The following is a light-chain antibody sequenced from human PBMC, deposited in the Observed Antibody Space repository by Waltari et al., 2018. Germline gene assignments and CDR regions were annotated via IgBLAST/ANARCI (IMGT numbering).Light chain of an antibody. CDR2: DVN. CDR1: SSDVGGYNS. CDR3: TSFTSSSTIV. J-gene: IGLJ2*01. V-gene: IGLV2-14*03. Sequence: QSALTQPASVSGSPGQSITISCPGSSSDVGGYNSVSWYQQHPGKAPQLMISDVNKRPSGVSNRFSGSKSDNTASLTISGLRAEDEAHYYCTSFTSSSTIVFGGGTKLTVL.